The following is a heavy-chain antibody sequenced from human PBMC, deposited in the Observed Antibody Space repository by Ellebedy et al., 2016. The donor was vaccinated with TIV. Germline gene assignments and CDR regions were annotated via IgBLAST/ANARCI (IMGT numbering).Heavy chain of an antibody. J-gene: IGHJ4*02. Sequence: GESLKISCKGSGYSFTSYWISWVRQMPGEGLEWMGRIDPSDSYTNYSPSFQGHVTISADKSISTAYLQWSSLKASDTAMYYCATGPDYYYDSSGYPFDYWGQGTLVTVSS. CDR2: IDPSDSYT. CDR3: ATGPDYYYDSSGYPFDY. V-gene: IGHV5-10-1*01. D-gene: IGHD3-22*01. CDR1: GYSFTSYW.